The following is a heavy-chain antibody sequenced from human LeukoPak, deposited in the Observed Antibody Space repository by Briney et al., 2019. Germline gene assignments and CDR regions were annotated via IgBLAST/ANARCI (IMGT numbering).Heavy chain of an antibody. CDR2: IYYSGSP. CDR3: AREGGTTSSYFDY. D-gene: IGHD3-16*01. Sequence: SEALSLTCTVSGGSISSYYWSWIRQPPGKGLVWIGYIYYSGSPNYNPSLKSQVTISVDTSKNKFSLKLSSVTAADTAVYYCAREGGTTSSYFDYWGQGTLVTVSS. V-gene: IGHV4-59*01. CDR1: GGSISSYY. J-gene: IGHJ4*02.